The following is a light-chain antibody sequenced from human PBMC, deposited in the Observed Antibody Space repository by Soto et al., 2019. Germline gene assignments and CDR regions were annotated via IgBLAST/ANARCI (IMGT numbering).Light chain of an antibody. Sequence: QSALTQPASVSGSPGQSITISCTGTTSDVGTYKFVSWYQQHPGIAPKLMIYEFSERPSGVSNRFSGSKSGNTASLTISGLQAEDEADYYCCSHAGSHVIFGGGTKLTVL. J-gene: IGLJ2*01. CDR1: TSDVGTYKF. CDR2: EFS. CDR3: CSHAGSHVI. V-gene: IGLV2-23*02.